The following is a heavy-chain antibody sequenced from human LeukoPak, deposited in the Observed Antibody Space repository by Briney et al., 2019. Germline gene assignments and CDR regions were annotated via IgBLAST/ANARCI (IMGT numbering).Heavy chain of an antibody. Sequence: ASVKVSCKASGYTFTGYYMHWLRQASGQGLEWMGWINPNSGGTNYAQKFQGRVTMTRDTSINTAYMELSGLRSDDTAVYYCARGLARTYPGVWFDPWGQGTLVTVSS. CDR2: INPNSGGT. CDR1: GYTFTGYY. CDR3: ARGLARTYPGVWFDP. J-gene: IGHJ5*02. V-gene: IGHV1-2*02. D-gene: IGHD1-1*01.